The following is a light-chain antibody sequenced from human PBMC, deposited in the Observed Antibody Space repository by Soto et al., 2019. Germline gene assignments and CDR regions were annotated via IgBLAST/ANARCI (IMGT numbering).Light chain of an antibody. CDR2: GAS. J-gene: IGKJ1*01. CDR1: QSVSSSY. V-gene: IGKV3-20*01. Sequence: EIVLTQSPGTLSLSPGERATLSFRASQSVSSSYLAWYQQKPGQAPRLLIYGASSRATGIPDRFSGSGSGTDFTLTISRLEPEDFAMYYCQQYGSSPWMFGQGTKVDI. CDR3: QQYGSSPWM.